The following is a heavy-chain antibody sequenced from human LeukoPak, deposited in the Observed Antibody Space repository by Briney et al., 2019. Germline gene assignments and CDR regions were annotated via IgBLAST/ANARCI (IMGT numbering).Heavy chain of an antibody. D-gene: IGHD5-18*01. Sequence: ASVKVSCKASGYTFSSYGISWVRQAPGQGLEWMGWISVYNGNTDYAQKLQGRVTMTTDTSTNTAYMELRSLISDDTAVYYCARDVARGYTYGHLQDYWGQGTLVTVSS. CDR3: ARDVARGYTYGHLQDY. CDR2: ISVYNGNT. J-gene: IGHJ4*02. CDR1: GYTFSSYG. V-gene: IGHV1-18*01.